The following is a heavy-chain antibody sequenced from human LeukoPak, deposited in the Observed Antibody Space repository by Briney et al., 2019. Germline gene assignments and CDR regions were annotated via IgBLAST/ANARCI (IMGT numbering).Heavy chain of an antibody. D-gene: IGHD3-22*01. J-gene: IGHJ4*02. Sequence: SETLSLTCGVSGYSISSGYHWGWIRQPTGKGLEWIGSMSHSGSTYYNPSLKSRVTISVDTSKNQFSVKLSSVTAADTAVYYCARHHLYDSSGDGRYYFDYWGQGTLVTVAS. CDR3: ARHHLYDSSGDGRYYFDY. CDR1: GYSISSGYH. V-gene: IGHV4-38-2*01. CDR2: MSHSGST.